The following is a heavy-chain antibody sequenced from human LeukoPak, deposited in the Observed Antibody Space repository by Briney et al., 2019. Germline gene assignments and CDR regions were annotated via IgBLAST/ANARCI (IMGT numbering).Heavy chain of an antibody. Sequence: EASVKVSCKASGYTFTSYAMNWVRQAPGQGLEWMGGIIPIFGTANYAQKFQGRVTITADESTSTAYMELSSLRSEDTAVYYCASGGWLQNPTNAYYFDYWGQGTLVTVSS. J-gene: IGHJ4*02. D-gene: IGHD5-24*01. CDR2: IIPIFGTA. CDR1: GYTFTSYA. CDR3: ASGGWLQNPTNAYYFDY. V-gene: IGHV1-69*13.